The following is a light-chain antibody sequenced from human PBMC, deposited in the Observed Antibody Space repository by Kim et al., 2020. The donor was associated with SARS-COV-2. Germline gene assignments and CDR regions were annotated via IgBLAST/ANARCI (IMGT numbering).Light chain of an antibody. V-gene: IGLV3-19*01. Sequence: ALGQTVRITCQGDSLRIYYASWYQQKPGQATVLVIYGKNNRPSGIPDRFSGSSSGNTASLTITGAQAEDEADYYCNSRDSSGNHWVFGGGTQLTVL. CDR1: SLRIYY. CDR3: NSRDSSGNHWV. CDR2: GKN. J-gene: IGLJ3*02.